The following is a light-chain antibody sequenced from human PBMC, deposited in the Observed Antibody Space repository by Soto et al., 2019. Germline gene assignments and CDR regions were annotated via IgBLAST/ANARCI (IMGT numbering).Light chain of an antibody. V-gene: IGKV1-39*01. J-gene: IGKJ1*01. CDR3: QQTYHTPPWT. CDR2: VAS. Sequence: DVQMTQSPSSLSASVGDRVTITCRASQFISKYLNWYQQKPGKAPELLIYVASSLQSGVPSRFSGSGSGTDFTLTISSLQPEDFATYHCQQTYHTPPWTFGQGTKVEIK. CDR1: QFISKY.